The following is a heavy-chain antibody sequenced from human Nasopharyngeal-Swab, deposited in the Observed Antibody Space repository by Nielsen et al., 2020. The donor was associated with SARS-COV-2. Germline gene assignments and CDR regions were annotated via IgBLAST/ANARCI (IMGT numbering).Heavy chain of an antibody. V-gene: IGHV5-51*01. Sequence: GESLKISCKGSGYSFTSYWIGWVRQMPGKGLEWMGIIYPGDSDTRYSPSFQGQVTISADKSISTAYLQWSSLKASDTAMYCCARPGGYCSGGNCYSAEYFQYWGQGTLVTVSS. CDR2: IYPGDSDT. CDR3: ARPGGYCSGGNCYSAEYFQY. CDR1: GYSFTSYW. D-gene: IGHD2-15*01. J-gene: IGHJ1*01.